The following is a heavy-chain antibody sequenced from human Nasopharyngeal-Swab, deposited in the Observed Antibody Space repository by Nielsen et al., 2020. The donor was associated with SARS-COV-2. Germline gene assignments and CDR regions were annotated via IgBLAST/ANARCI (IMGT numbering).Heavy chain of an antibody. CDR2: IDPSDSYT. CDR3: AHQGVTGTTGGFDY. J-gene: IGHJ4*02. Sequence: GGSLRLSCKGSGYSFTSYWIGWVRQMPGKGLEWMGRIDPSDSYTNYSPSFQGHVTISADKSISTAYLQWSSLKASDTAMYYCAHQGVTGTTGGFDYWGQGTLVTVSS. CDR1: GYSFTSYW. D-gene: IGHD1-7*01. V-gene: IGHV5-10-1*01.